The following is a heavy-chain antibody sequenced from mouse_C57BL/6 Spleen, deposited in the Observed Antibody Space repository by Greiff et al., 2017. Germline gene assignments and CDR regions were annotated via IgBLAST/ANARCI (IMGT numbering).Heavy chain of an antibody. CDR2: INPNNGGT. J-gene: IGHJ4*01. D-gene: IGHD3-3*01. V-gene: IGHV1-18*01. Sequence: VQLQQSGPELVKPGASVKIPCKASGYTFTDYNMDWVKQSHGKSLEWIGDINPNNGGTIYNQKFKGKATLTVDKSSSTAYMELRSLTSEDTAVYYCARAPRVSYYYAMDYWGQGTSVTVSS. CDR3: ARAPRVSYYYAMDY. CDR1: GYTFTDYN.